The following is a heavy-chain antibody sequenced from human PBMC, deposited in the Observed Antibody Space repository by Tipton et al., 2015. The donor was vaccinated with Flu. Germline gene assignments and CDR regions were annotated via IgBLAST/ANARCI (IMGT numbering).Heavy chain of an antibody. D-gene: IGHD3-10*01. J-gene: IGHJ4*02. Sequence: TLSLTCTVSGDFISNTSYYWGWIRQSPGKGLEWIGSIYYSGSTSKNPSLKSRVTMSVDTSKNQFSLRMTSVTAADTAIYYCAKTHYYDLGPLWGQGTLVTVSS. V-gene: IGHV4-39*01. CDR1: GDFISNTSYY. CDR2: IYYSGST. CDR3: AKTHYYDLGPL.